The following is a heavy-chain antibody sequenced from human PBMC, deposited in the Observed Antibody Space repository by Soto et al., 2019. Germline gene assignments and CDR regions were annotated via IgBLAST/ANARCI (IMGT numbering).Heavy chain of an antibody. Sequence: SETLSLTCTVSGGSISSSSYYWGWIRQPPGKGLEWIASIYYSGSTYYNPSLKSRVTVSVDTSKNQFSLKLSSVTAADTAVYYCARWSIGARPRGYYFDYWGQGILVIVSS. J-gene: IGHJ4*02. CDR1: GGSISSSSYY. D-gene: IGHD6-6*01. V-gene: IGHV4-39*01. CDR3: ARWSIGARPRGYYFDY. CDR2: IYYSGST.